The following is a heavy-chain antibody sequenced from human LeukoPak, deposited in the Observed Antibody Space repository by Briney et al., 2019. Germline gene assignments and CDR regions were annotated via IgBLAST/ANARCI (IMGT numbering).Heavy chain of an antibody. D-gene: IGHD3-10*01. J-gene: IGHJ4*02. CDR3: ARGPPTTYYYGSGSYVDY. V-gene: IGHV1-8*01. CDR2: MNPNSGNT. CDR1: GYTFTSYD. Sequence: ASVKVSCKASGYTFTSYDINWVRQATGQGLEWMGWMNPNSGNTGYAQKFQGRVTMTRNTSISTAYMELSSLRSEDTAVYYCARGPPTTYYYGSGSYVDYRGQGTLVTVSS.